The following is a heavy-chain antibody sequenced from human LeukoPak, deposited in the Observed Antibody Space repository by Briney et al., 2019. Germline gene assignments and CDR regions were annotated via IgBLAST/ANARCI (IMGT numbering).Heavy chain of an antibody. V-gene: IGHV4-4*02. D-gene: IGHD2-15*01. Sequence: SGTLSLTCAVSGGPMSRSDWWSWVRQSPGKGLEWIGEIFHSGSTKYNPSLKSRVTISVDKSKKQFSLNLTSVTAADTAMYYCARDTSLLPGVFDFWGQGTMVTVSS. J-gene: IGHJ3*01. CDR1: GGPMSRSDW. CDR2: IFHSGST. CDR3: ARDTSLLPGVFDF.